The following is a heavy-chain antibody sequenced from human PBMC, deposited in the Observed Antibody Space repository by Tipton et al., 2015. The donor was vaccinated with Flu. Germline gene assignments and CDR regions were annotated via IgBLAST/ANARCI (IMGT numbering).Heavy chain of an antibody. CDR1: GGSISSYC. Sequence: LRLSCTVSGGSISSYCWSWIRQPPGKGLEWIGYIYYSGSTNYNPSLKSRVTISVDTSKNQFSLKLSSATAADTAVYYCAGGGEIISYWGQGTLVTVSS. V-gene: IGHV4-59*01. J-gene: IGHJ4*02. CDR3: AGGGEIISY. D-gene: IGHD3-10*01. CDR2: IYYSGST.